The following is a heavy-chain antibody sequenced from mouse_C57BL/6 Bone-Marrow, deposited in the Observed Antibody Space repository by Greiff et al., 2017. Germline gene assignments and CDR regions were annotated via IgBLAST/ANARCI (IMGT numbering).Heavy chain of an antibody. Sequence: VQLQQPGAELVMPGASVKLSCKASGYTFTSYWMHWVKQRPGQGLEWIGEIDPSDSDTNYNQKFKGKATLTVDKSSSTAYMQLSSLTSEDSAVYYCARQFAYWGQGTLVTVSA. V-gene: IGHV1-69*01. CDR1: GYTFTSYW. J-gene: IGHJ3*01. CDR3: ARQFAY. CDR2: IDPSDSDT.